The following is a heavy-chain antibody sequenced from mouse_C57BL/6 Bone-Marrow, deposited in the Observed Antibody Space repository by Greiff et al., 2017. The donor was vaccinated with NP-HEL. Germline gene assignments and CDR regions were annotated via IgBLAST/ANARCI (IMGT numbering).Heavy chain of an antibody. CDR2: IRSKCSNYAT. D-gene: IGHD3-3*01. CDR3: VREEGCYWYFDV. CDR1: GFTFNTYA. J-gene: IGHJ1*03. Sequence: EVKLMESGGGLVQPKGSLKLSCAASGFTFNTYAMHWVRQAPGKGLEWVARIRSKCSNYATYYADSVKDRFTISRDDSQSMLYLQMNYLKTEDTAMYYCVREEGCYWYFDVWGTGTTVTVSS. V-gene: IGHV10-3*01.